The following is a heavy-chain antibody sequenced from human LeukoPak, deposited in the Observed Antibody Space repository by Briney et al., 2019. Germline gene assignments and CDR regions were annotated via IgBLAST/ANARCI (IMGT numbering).Heavy chain of an antibody. D-gene: IGHD5-12*01. CDR1: GFSFSTSP. CDR2: MNNGPGAT. Sequence: PGGSLRLSCAASGFSFSTSPMSWVRQPPGKGLEWVSAMNNGPGATFYRDSVRGRFTISGDDSKSTLYLQMNNLRAEDTGTYYCAKTHYDLLDVWGQGTTVTVSS. J-gene: IGHJ6*02. CDR3: AKTHYDLLDV. V-gene: IGHV3-23*01.